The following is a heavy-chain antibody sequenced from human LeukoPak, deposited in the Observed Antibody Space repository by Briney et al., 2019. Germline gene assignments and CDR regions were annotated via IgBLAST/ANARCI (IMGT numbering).Heavy chain of an antibody. CDR2: ISGSGGST. J-gene: IGHJ3*02. CDR3: AREGQTTTGAFDI. CDR1: GFTFSSYA. Sequence: PGGSLRLSCAASGFTFSSYAMSWVRQAPGKGLEWVSAISGSGGSTYYADSVKGRFTISRDNSKNTLCLQMNSLRAEDTAMYYCAREGQTTTGAFDIWGQGTMVTVSS. D-gene: IGHD1-14*01. V-gene: IGHV3-23*01.